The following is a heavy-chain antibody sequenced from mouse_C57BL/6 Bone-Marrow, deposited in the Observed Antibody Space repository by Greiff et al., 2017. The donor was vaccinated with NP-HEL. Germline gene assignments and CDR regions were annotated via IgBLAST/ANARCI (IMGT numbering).Heavy chain of an antibody. CDR1: GYTFTDYY. CDR3: ARGDYGNYGYFDV. D-gene: IGHD2-1*01. CDR2: INPYNGGT. Sequence: VQLKQSGPVLVKPGASVKMSCKASGYTFTDYYMNWVKQSHGKSLEWIGVINPYNGGTSYNQKFKGKATLTVDKSSSTAYMELNSLTSEDSAVYYCARGDYGNYGYFDVWGTGTTVTVSS. V-gene: IGHV1-19*01. J-gene: IGHJ1*03.